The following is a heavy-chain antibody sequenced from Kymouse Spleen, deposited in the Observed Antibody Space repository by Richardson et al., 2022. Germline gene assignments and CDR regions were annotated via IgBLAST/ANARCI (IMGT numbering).Heavy chain of an antibody. CDR1: GGSFSGYY. D-gene: IGHD6-19*01. CDR3: AGGAVADLDY. Sequence: QVQLQQWGAGLLKPSETLSLTCAVYGGSFSGYYWSWIRQPPGKGLEWIGEINHSGSTNYNPSLKSRVTISVDTSKNQFSLKLSSVTAADTAVYYCAGGAVADLDYWGQGTLVTVSS. J-gene: IGHJ4*02. V-gene: IGHV4-34*01. CDR2: INHSGST.